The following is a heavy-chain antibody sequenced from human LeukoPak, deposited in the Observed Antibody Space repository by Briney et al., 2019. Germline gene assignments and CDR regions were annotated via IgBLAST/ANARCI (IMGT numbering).Heavy chain of an antibody. Sequence: SETLSLTCTVSGGSISSYYWSWIRQPPGKGLEWIGYIYYSGSTNYNPSLKSRVTISVDTSENQFSLKLTSVTAADTAIYYCARDGRSGYEDLWGPGTLVTVSS. CDR2: IYYSGST. CDR1: GGSISSYY. J-gene: IGHJ5*02. CDR3: ARDGRSGYEDL. D-gene: IGHD5-12*01. V-gene: IGHV4-59*12.